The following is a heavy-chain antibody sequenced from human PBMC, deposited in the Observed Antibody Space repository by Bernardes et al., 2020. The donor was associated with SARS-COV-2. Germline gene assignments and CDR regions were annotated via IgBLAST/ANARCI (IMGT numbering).Heavy chain of an antibody. J-gene: IGHJ5*02. Sequence: SETLSLTCAVYGGSFSGYYWSWIRQPPGKGLEWIGEINHSGSTNYNPSLKSRVTISVDTSKNQFSLKLSSVTAADTAVYYCARGVGVPAAPGDIFDPWGQGTLVTVSS. CDR3: ARGVGVPAAPGDIFDP. D-gene: IGHD2-2*01. CDR1: GGSFSGYY. CDR2: INHSGST. V-gene: IGHV4-34*01.